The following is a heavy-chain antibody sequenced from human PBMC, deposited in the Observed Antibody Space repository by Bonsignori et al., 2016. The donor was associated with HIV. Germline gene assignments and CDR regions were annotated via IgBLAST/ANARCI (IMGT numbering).Heavy chain of an antibody. V-gene: IGHV3-30*18. CDR1: GFPFSSYG. CDR2: ISHDSTEI. D-gene: IGHD5-24*01. Sequence: GGSLRLSCEAFGFPFSSYGMHWVRQAPGKGLEWLALISHDSTEIFSADSVKGRFTISRDNSENTLYLQMTALRPDDTAMYYCAKHPTWRWLQLELGGYFDHWGQGALVTVSS. J-gene: IGHJ4*02. CDR3: AKHPTWRWLQLELGGYFDH.